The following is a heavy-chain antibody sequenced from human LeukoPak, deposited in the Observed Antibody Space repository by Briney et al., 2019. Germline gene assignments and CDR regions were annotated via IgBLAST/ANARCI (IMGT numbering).Heavy chain of an antibody. D-gene: IGHD3-22*01. CDR1: GGSISSYY. Sequence: SETLSLTCTVSGGSISSYYWSWIRQPPGKGLEWIGYIYYSGSTNYNPSLKSRVTISVDTSKNQFSLKLSSVTAADTAVYYCARTADYYDSRGYHYWGQGTLVTVSS. V-gene: IGHV4-59*01. CDR2: IYYSGST. J-gene: IGHJ4*02. CDR3: ARTADYYDSRGYHY.